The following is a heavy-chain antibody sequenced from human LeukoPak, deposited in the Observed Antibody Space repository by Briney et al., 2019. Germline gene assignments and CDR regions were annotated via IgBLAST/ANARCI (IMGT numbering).Heavy chain of an antibody. J-gene: IGHJ4*02. CDR1: GFTFSSSA. Sequence: GGSLRHSCAASGFTFSSSAMSWVRQAPGKGLEWVSAISGSGGNTYYADSVKGRFTISRDSSKNTLYLQMNSLRAEDTAVYYCAKVDQWPSDYWGQGTLVTVSS. CDR2: ISGSGGNT. D-gene: IGHD6-19*01. V-gene: IGHV3-23*01. CDR3: AKVDQWPSDY.